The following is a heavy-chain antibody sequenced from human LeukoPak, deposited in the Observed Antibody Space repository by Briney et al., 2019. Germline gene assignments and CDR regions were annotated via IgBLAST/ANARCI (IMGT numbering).Heavy chain of an antibody. CDR1: GGSISSSSYY. CDR2: IYYSGST. CDR3: ARQLGYCSSTSCYADKVDY. D-gene: IGHD2-2*01. V-gene: IGHV4-39*01. Sequence: SETLSLTCTVSGGSISSSSYYWGWIRQPPGEGLEWIGSIYYSGSTYYNPSLKSRVTISVDTSKDQFSLKLSSVTAADTAVYYCARQLGYCSSTSCYADKVDYWGQGTLVTVSS. J-gene: IGHJ4*02.